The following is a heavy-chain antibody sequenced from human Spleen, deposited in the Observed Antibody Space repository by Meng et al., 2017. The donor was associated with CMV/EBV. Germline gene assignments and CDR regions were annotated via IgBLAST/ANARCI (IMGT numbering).Heavy chain of an antibody. J-gene: IGHJ4*02. CDR2: IIPILGIA. CDR1: GGTFSRYT. V-gene: IGHV1-69*02. CDR3: ASGSSGYYFDY. Sequence: SCKASGGTFSRYTISWVRQAPGQGLEWMGRIIPILGIANYAQKFQGRVTITADKSTSTAYMELSSLRSEDTAVYYCASGSSGYYFDYWGQGTLVTVSS. D-gene: IGHD3-22*01.